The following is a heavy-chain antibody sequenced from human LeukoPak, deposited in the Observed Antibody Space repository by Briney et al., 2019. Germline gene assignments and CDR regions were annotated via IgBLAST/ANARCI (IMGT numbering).Heavy chain of an antibody. CDR2: IYWDDDK. D-gene: IGHD4-17*01. CDR1: VFSLSTSGVG. Sequence: SVATLVKPTQTLTLTCTFSVFSLSTSGVGVGWIRQSPGKALECLAHIYWDDDKLHSTSLKSRLNITKDTSKNQVVLTMTRMDPVDTATYYCAHSHDYGDYRRAFDIWGQGTMVTVSS. J-gene: IGHJ3*02. V-gene: IGHV2-5*02. CDR3: AHSHDYGDYRRAFDI.